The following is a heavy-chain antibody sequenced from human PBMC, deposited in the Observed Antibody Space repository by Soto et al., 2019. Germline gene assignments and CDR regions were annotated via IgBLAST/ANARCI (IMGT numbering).Heavy chain of an antibody. CDR2: IYHSGST. CDR1: GGSISSSNW. Sequence: QVQLQESGPGLVKPSGTLSLTCAVSGGSISSSNWWSWVRQPPGKGLEWIGEIYHSGSTNYNPSLKSRVPISVDKSKNQFSLTLSSVTAADTAVYYCARVGGRYDSSGYYYGGIIDYWGQGTLVTVSS. V-gene: IGHV4-4*02. CDR3: ARVGGRYDSSGYYYGGIIDY. D-gene: IGHD3-22*01. J-gene: IGHJ4*02.